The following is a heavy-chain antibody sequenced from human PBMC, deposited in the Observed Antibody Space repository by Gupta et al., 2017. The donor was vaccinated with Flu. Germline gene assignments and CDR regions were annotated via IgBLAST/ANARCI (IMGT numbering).Heavy chain of an antibody. J-gene: IGHJ6*02. D-gene: IGHD2-8*01. V-gene: IGHV3-48*02. CDR2: ISSGSDTI. CDR3: ARNRDNYGVDYYYYGLDV. CDR1: GFTFSNFA. Sequence: EVQLVESGGGLVQPGGSLRLSCAASGFTFSNFAMNWVRQAPGKGLEGISYISSGSDTIYYADSVKGRFTSSRDNAKSSMSLQMTSLRHEDTAVYYCARNRDNYGVDYYYYGLDVWGQGTTVTVSS.